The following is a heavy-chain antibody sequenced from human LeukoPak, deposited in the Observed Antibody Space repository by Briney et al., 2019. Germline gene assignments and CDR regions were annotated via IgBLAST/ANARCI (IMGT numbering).Heavy chain of an antibody. CDR3: AKYGGSGWVIDY. D-gene: IGHD6-19*01. Sequence: PSETLSLTGTVSGGSVSSGTYYWSWIRQPPGKRLEWIGYIYYTGSTNYNPSLKSRLTISVDTSKNQFSLKLSSVTAADTAVYFCAKYGGSGWVIDYWGQGTLVTVSS. CDR2: IYYTGST. J-gene: IGHJ4*02. CDR1: GGSVSSGTYY. V-gene: IGHV4-61*01.